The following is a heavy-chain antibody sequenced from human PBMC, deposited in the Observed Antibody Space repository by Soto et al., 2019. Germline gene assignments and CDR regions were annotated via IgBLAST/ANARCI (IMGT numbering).Heavy chain of an antibody. D-gene: IGHD4-17*01. J-gene: IGHJ4*02. CDR3: ASALLDFGDYYFHY. CDR1: GASISSYY. V-gene: IGHV4-4*07. CDR2: VFISGST. Sequence: SETLSLTCTVSGASISSYYWIWIRQPAGKGLEWIGRVFISGSTNYNPSLESRVTMSVDTSKNQFSLRLSSVTAADTAVYYCASALLDFGDYYFHYWGQGALVTVSS.